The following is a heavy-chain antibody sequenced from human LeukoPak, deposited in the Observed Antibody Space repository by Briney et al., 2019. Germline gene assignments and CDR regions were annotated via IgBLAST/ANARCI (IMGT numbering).Heavy chain of an antibody. CDR1: GYTFTGYY. CDR2: INPNSGGA. Sequence: GASVKVSCKASGYTFTGYYMHWVRQAPGQGLEWMGWINPNSGGANYAQKFQGRVTMTRDTSISTAYMELSRLRSDDTAVYYCASQSLRSFRTFDYWGQGTLVTVSS. V-gene: IGHV1-2*02. J-gene: IGHJ4*02. D-gene: IGHD3-16*02. CDR3: ASQSLRSFRTFDY.